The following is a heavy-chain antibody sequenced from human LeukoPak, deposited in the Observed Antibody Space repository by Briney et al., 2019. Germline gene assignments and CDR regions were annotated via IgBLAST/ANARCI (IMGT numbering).Heavy chain of an antibody. V-gene: IGHV3-30*18. CDR2: ISYDGSNK. J-gene: IGHJ6*04. D-gene: IGHD6-19*01. CDR1: GFTFSSYG. CDR3: AKDHSFYSSGWSAPDV. Sequence: PGGSLRLSCAASGFTFSSYGMHWVRQAPGKGLEWVAVISYDGSNKYYADSVKGRFTISRDNSKNTLYLQMNSLRAEDTAVYYCAKDHSFYSSGWSAPDVWGKGTTVTISS.